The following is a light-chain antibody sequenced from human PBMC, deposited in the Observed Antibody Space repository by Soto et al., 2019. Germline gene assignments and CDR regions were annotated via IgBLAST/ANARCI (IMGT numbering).Light chain of an antibody. CDR3: QQYDSLALT. J-gene: IGKJ5*01. CDR2: DVS. V-gene: IGKV1-33*01. Sequence: DIQMTQSPPSLSVSVGDRVTITCQASQDISNYLHWFQQKPGKAPQLLIFDVSNLQTGVPSRFSGGGSGTDFALNISSLEPEDIATYYCQQYDSLALTFGQGTRLEI. CDR1: QDISNY.